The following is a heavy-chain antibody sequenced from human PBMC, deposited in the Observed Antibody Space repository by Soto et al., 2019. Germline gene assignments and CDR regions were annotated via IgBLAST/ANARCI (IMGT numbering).Heavy chain of an antibody. CDR1: GGTFSSYA. Sequence: ASVKVSCKASGGTFSSYAISWVRQAPGQGLEWMGGIIPILGIANYAQKFQGRVTITADKSTSTAYMELSSLRSEDTAVYYCARGHTVSVGATMGVYFDYWGQGTLVTVSS. D-gene: IGHD1-26*01. CDR3: ARGHTVSVGATMGVYFDY. CDR2: IIPILGIA. J-gene: IGHJ4*02. V-gene: IGHV1-69*10.